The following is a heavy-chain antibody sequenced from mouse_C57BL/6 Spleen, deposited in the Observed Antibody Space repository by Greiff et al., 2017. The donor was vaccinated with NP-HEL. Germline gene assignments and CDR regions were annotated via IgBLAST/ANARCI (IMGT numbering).Heavy chain of an antibody. CDR2: IYPGSGST. CDR3: ARGTAQARGFAY. V-gene: IGHV1-55*01. J-gene: IGHJ3*01. Sequence: VQLQQPGAELVKPGASVKMSCKASGYTFTSYWITWVKQRPGQGLEWIGDIYPGSGSTNYNEKFKSKATLTVDTSSSTAYMQLSSLTSEDSAVYYCARGTAQARGFAYWGQGTLVTVSA. D-gene: IGHD3-2*02. CDR1: GYTFTSYW.